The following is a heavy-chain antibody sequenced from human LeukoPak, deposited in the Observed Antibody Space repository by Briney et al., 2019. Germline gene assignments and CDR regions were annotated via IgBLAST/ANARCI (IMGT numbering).Heavy chain of an antibody. V-gene: IGHV3-30*02. J-gene: IGHJ4*02. D-gene: IGHD3-22*01. CDR3: AKVEVGYYYDSSGYPPGY. CDR1: GFTFSSYG. Sequence: GGSLRLSCAASGFTFSSYGMHWVRQAPGKGLEWVAFIRYDGSNKYYADSVKGRFTISRDNSKNTLYLQMNSLRAEDTAVYYCAKVEVGYYYDSSGYPPGYWGQGTLVTVSS. CDR2: IRYDGSNK.